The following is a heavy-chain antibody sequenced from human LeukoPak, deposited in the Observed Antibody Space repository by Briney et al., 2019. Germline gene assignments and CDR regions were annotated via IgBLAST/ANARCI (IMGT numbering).Heavy chain of an antibody. J-gene: IGHJ4*02. Sequence: GGSLRLSCAASGFTFPSYAMSWVRQAPGKGLNRVSAISDSGGSTYYADSVKGRFTISRDNSKNTLHLQMNSLRAEDTAVYYCAKRSDGYSGFDYWGQGTLVTLSS. CDR1: GFTFPSYA. CDR3: AKRSDGYSGFDY. CDR2: ISDSGGST. V-gene: IGHV3-23*01. D-gene: IGHD5-18*01.